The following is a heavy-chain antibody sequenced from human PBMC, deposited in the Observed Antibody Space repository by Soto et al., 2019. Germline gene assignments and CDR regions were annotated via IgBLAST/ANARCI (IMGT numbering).Heavy chain of an antibody. CDR3: ARDRQELVRYNGLDP. CDR2: IHPNTANT. V-gene: IGHV1-2*02. CDR1: GYTFSDHY. J-gene: IGHJ5*02. Sequence: QVQLVQSGAEVKKPGASVKVSCKASGYTFSDHYMHWVRQAPGQGLEWMGWIHPNTANTQYAQKFQGRVTMTRDTSINTAYMELSRLPSDDTAIYYCARDRQELVRYNGLDPWGQGTLVTVSS. D-gene: IGHD3-10*01.